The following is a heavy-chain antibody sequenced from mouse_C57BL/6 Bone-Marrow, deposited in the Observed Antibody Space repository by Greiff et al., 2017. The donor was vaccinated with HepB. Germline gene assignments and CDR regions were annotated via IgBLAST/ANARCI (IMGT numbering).Heavy chain of an antibody. CDR2: ISDGGSYT. Sequence: EVKLVESGGGLVKPGGSLKLSCAASGFTFSSYAMSWVRQTPEKRLEWVATISDGGSYTYYPDNVKGRFTISRDNAKNNLYLQMSHLKSEDTAMYYCARDFTLHWYFDVWGTGTTVTVSS. CDR3: ARDFTLHWYFDV. J-gene: IGHJ1*03. CDR1: GFTFSSYA. V-gene: IGHV5-4*01.